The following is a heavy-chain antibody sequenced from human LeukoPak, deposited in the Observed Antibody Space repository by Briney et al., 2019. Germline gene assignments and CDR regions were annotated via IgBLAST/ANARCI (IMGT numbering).Heavy chain of an antibody. CDR3: AREYKRGIAAAGDY. V-gene: IGHV1-2*02. Sequence: ASVKVSCKASGYTFTGYYMHWVRQAPGQGLEWMGWINPNSGDTNYAQKFQGRVTMTRDTSISTAYMELSRLRSDDTAVYYCAREYKRGIAAAGDYWGQGTLVTVSS. CDR1: GYTFTGYY. CDR2: INPNSGDT. J-gene: IGHJ4*02. D-gene: IGHD6-13*01.